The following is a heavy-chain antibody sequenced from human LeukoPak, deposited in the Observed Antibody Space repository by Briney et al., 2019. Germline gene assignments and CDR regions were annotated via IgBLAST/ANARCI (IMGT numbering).Heavy chain of an antibody. Sequence: PSGGSLRLSCAASGFTFSSYAMSWVRQAPGKGLEWVSAISGSGGSTYYADSVKGRFTISRDNSKNTLYLQMNSLRAEDTAVYYCAPQGGTVTTLFDYWGQGTLVTVSS. CDR1: GFTFSSYA. J-gene: IGHJ4*02. CDR2: ISGSGGST. D-gene: IGHD4-11*01. V-gene: IGHV3-23*01. CDR3: APQGGTVTTLFDY.